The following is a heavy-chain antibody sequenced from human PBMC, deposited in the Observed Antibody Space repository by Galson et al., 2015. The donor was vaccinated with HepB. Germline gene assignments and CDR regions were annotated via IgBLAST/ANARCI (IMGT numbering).Heavy chain of an antibody. CDR1: GFTFSSYG. J-gene: IGHJ4*02. Sequence: SLRLSCAASGFTFSSYGMHWVRQAPGKGLEWVAVIWYDGSSKYYADSVKGRFTISRDNSKNTLYLQMNSLRAEDTAVYYCARDAYYYDSSGYYYHRGYYFDYWGQGTLVTVYS. CDR2: IWYDGSSK. D-gene: IGHD3-22*01. V-gene: IGHV3-33*08. CDR3: ARDAYYYDSSGYYYHRGYYFDY.